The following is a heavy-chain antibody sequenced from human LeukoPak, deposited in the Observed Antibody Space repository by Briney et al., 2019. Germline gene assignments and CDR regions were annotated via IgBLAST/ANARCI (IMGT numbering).Heavy chain of an antibody. CDR3: ARDRGYSTC. CDR1: GFSFSTYG. CDR2: ISSTSSTI. D-gene: IGHD5-12*01. V-gene: IGHV3-48*02. Sequence: GRSLRLSCAASGFSFSTYGMHWVRQAPGKGLEWVSYISSTSSTIYYADSVKGRFTISRDNAKNSLYLQMNCLRDEDTAVYYCARDRGYSTCWGQGTLVTVSS. J-gene: IGHJ4*02.